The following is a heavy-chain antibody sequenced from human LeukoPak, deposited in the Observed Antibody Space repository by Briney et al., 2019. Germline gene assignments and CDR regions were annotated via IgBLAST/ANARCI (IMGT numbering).Heavy chain of an antibody. CDR1: GFTFSNYG. J-gene: IGHJ4*02. D-gene: IGHD4-11*01. CDR2: MSGSAGDT. Sequence: GGSLRLSCAASGFTFSNYGMSWVRQAPGKGLEWVSAMSGSAGDTYYADAVMGRFTISRDNPNNTLYLQMNSLRAEDTAVYYCAEEGFYSDFEYYFDSWGQGALVTVSS. CDR3: AEEGFYSDFEYYFDS. V-gene: IGHV3-23*01.